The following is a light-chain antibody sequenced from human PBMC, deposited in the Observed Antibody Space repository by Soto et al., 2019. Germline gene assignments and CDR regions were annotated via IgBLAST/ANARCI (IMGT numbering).Light chain of an antibody. CDR2: DAS. CDR3: QQRSNWPRWT. V-gene: IGKV3-11*01. CDR1: QSVSSY. Sequence: EIVLTQSPANLSLSPGERATLSCRASQSVSSYLAWYQQKPGQAPRLLTYDASNRATGIPARFSGSGSGTDFTLTISSLEPEDFAVYYCQQRSNWPRWTFGQGTKVDIK. J-gene: IGKJ1*01.